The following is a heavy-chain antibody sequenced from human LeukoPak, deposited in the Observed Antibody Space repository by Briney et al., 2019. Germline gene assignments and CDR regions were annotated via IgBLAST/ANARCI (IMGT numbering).Heavy chain of an antibody. Sequence: GGSLRLSCAASGFTFSSYWMSWVRQAPGKGLEWVANIKQDGSEKYYVDSVKGRFTISRDNAKNSLYLQMNSLRAEDTAVYYCARQTYYYDSSGYYLVDYWGQGTLVTVSS. CDR3: ARQTYYYDSSGYYLVDY. V-gene: IGHV3-7*01. J-gene: IGHJ4*02. CDR2: IKQDGSEK. D-gene: IGHD3-22*01. CDR1: GFTFSSYW.